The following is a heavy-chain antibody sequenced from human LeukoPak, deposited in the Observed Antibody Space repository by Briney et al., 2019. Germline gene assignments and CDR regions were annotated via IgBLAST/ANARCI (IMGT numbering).Heavy chain of an antibody. D-gene: IGHD4-11*01. CDR1: GFTFSTYA. V-gene: IGHV3-23*01. CDR2: ISDIGRT. J-gene: IGHJ4*02. CDR3: AKERDSAFGS. Sequence: GGSLRLSCGASGFTFSTYAMSWIRQAPGKGLEWVSGISDIGRTYYPDSVKGRFIISRDNSKNMLYIQLNSLRVDDTAIYFCAKERDSAFGSWGQGTLVTVSS.